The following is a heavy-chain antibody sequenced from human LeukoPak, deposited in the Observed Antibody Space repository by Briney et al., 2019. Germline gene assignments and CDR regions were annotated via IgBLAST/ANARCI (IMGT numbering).Heavy chain of an antibody. CDR3: ATGKKPYCSGGSCYTYFQH. CDR2: IIPIFGTP. CDR1: RGTFSRYA. Sequence: SVKLSCKASRGTFSRYAISCVPQAPGQGLECMGGIIPIFGTPNYAQKLKGRVTITTDEPTSTAYMELSSPRSEDTAVYYCATGKKPYCSGGSCYTYFQHWGQGTLVTVSS. D-gene: IGHD2-15*01. J-gene: IGHJ1*01. V-gene: IGHV1-69*05.